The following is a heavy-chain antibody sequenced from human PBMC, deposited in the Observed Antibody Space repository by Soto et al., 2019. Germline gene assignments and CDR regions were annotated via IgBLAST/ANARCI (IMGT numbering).Heavy chain of an antibody. Sequence: GASVKVSCKASGDTFSSHTISWVRQAPGQGLEWMGRIIPILGVANYAQKFQGRVTITADKSTSTAYMEVGSLESEDTAVYYCADGGALDIWGQGTMVTVSS. CDR2: IIPILGVA. V-gene: IGHV1-69*02. CDR1: GDTFSSHT. CDR3: ADGGALDI. J-gene: IGHJ3*02.